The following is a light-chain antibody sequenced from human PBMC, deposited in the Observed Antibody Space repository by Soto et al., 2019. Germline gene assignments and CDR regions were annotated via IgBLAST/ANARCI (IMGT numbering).Light chain of an antibody. CDR3: QQYCSSPLYT. J-gene: IGKJ2*01. CDR1: QSVSSSY. Sequence: EIVLTQSPGTLSLSPGERATLSCRASQSVSSSYLAWYQQKPGQAPRLLIYGASSRATGIPDRFSGSGSGTEFSLIISRLEHQDVSVDYCQQYCSSPLYTFGQGTKLEIK. CDR2: GAS. V-gene: IGKV3-20*01.